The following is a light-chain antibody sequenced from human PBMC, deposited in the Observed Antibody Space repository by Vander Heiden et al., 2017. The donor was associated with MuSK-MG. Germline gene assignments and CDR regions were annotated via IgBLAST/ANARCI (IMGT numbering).Light chain of an antibody. CDR3: TSYTSHNTRV. Sequence: QSALTQPASVSGSPGQSITISCTGTSSDVGGYNYLSWYQQLPGSAPTLILYDVHHRPSGVSNRFSGSKSDNTASLTISGLQPEDDADYYCTSYTSHNTRVFGGGTKLTVL. CDR1: SSDVGGYNY. CDR2: DVH. V-gene: IGLV2-14*03. J-gene: IGLJ3*02.